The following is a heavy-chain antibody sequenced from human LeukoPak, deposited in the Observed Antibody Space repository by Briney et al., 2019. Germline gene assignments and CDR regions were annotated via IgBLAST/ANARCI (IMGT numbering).Heavy chain of an antibody. CDR2: ISRSGSTK. CDR3: ARVLRYCSGGNCYSGGLGYMDV. Sequence: PGGSLRLSCGASGFTFSDCNMRWIRQAPGKGLEWVSSISRSGSTKYYADSVKGRFTISRDNAKNSLFLQMNSLRAEDTAVYYCARVLRYCSGGNCYSGGLGYMDVWGKGTTVTISS. CDR1: GFTFSDCN. D-gene: IGHD2-15*01. J-gene: IGHJ6*03. V-gene: IGHV3-11*01.